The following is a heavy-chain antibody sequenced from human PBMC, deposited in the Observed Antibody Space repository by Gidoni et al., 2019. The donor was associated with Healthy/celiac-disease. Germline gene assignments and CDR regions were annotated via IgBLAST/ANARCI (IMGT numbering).Heavy chain of an antibody. CDR3: ARGVITMIVAGPDAFDI. V-gene: IGHV5-51*01. CDR2: IYPGDSDT. D-gene: IGHD3-22*01. Sequence: EVQLVQSGAAVKKPGESLKISCKGSGYSFTSYWIGLVRQMPGKGLEWMGIIYPGDSDTRYSPSFQGQVTISADKSISTAYLQWSSLKASDTAMYYCARGVITMIVAGPDAFDIWGQGTMVTVSS. J-gene: IGHJ3*02. CDR1: GYSFTSYW.